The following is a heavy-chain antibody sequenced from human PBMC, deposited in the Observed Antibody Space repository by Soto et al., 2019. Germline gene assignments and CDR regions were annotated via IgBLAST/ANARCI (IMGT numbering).Heavy chain of an antibody. Sequence: QVQLVQSGAEVKKPGSSVKVSCKASGGTFSSYAISWVRQAPGQGLEWMGGSIPIFGTADYAQKFQGRVTITADESTSTAYVELSSLRSEDTAVYYCAKPTENYYYGMDVWGQGTTVTVSS. J-gene: IGHJ6*02. V-gene: IGHV1-69*12. CDR1: GGTFSSYA. CDR2: SIPIFGTA. CDR3: AKPTENYYYGMDV.